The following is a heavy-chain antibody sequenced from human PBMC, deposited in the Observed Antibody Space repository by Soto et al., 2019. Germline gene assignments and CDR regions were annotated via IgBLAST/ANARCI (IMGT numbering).Heavy chain of an antibody. V-gene: IGHV3-7*01. D-gene: IGHD2-2*01. CDR1: GFTFSSYW. J-gene: IGHJ6*02. CDR3: ARDPNIVLVPAALSSYYYYYGMDV. CDR2: IKQDGSEK. Sequence: EVQLVESGGGLVQPGGSLRLSCAASGFTFSSYWMSWVRQAPGKGLEWVANIKQDGSEKYYVDSVKGRFTISRDNAKNSLYLQMNSLRAEDPAVYYCARDPNIVLVPAALSSYYYYYGMDVCGQGTTVTVSS.